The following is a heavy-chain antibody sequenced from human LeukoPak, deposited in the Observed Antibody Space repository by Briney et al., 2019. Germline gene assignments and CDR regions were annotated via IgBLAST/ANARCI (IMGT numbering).Heavy chain of an antibody. J-gene: IGHJ5*02. Sequence: ASVKVSCKASGYTFTSYGISWVRQAPGQGLEWMGWISAYNGNTNYAQKLQGRVTMTTDTSTSTAYMELRSLRSDDTAVYYCARKAGGYDYNWFDPWGQGTLVTVSS. CDR2: ISAYNGNT. D-gene: IGHD5-12*01. CDR3: ARKAGGYDYNWFDP. V-gene: IGHV1-18*01. CDR1: GYTFTSYG.